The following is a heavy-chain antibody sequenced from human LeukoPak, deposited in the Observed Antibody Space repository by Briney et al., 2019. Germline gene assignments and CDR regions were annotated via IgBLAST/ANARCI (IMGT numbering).Heavy chain of an antibody. V-gene: IGHV4-61*02. Sequence: SQTLSLTCTVSGGSISSGSSYWSWIRQPAGKGLEWIGRISTSGNTNYSPSLESRVTMSVDTSKNQFSLRLSSVTAADTAVYYCARGLRMQNWFDPWGQGTLVTVSS. D-gene: IGHD2-8*01. J-gene: IGHJ5*02. CDR2: ISTSGNT. CDR3: ARGLRMQNWFDP. CDR1: GGSISSGSSY.